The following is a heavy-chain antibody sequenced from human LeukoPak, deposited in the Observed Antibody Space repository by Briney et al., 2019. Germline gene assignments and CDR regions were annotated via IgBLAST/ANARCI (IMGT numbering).Heavy chain of an antibody. CDR1: GGSISSYY. Sequence: SETLSLTCTVSGGSISSYYWSWIRQPPGKGLEWIGCISYSGSTNYNPSLKSRVSISVETSKNQFSLKLSSVTAADTAVYDCARGNWNYASFWFDPWGQGTLVTVSS. D-gene: IGHD1-7*01. V-gene: IGHV4-59*01. CDR2: ISYSGST. J-gene: IGHJ5*02. CDR3: ARGNWNYASFWFDP.